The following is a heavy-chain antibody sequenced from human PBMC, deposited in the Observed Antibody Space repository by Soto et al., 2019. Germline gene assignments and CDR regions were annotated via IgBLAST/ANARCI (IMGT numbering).Heavy chain of an antibody. D-gene: IGHD6-13*01. V-gene: IGHV3-23*01. CDR2: ISGSGGST. CDR1: GFTFSSYA. CDR3: AKRRVLYSSSWYYYYGMDV. Sequence: GGSLRLSCAASGFTFSSYAMSWVRQAPGKGLEWVSAISGSGGSTYYADSVKGRFTISRDNSKNTLYLQMNSLRAEDTAVYYCAKRRVLYSSSWYYYYGMDVWGQGTTVTVSS. J-gene: IGHJ6*02.